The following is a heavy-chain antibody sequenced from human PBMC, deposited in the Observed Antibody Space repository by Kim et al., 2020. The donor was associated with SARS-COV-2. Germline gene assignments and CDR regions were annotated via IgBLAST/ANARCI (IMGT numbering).Heavy chain of an antibody. J-gene: IGHJ6*01. CDR1: GFTFSSYW. CDR3: VRGGGAGSLGGY. CDR2: ISSDGSSA. Sequence: GGSLRLSCAASGFTFSSYWVHWVRQAPGKGLVWVSRISSDGSSANYADSVKGRFTISRDNAKNTLYLQMNSLRVEDTAVYYCVRGGGAGSLGGYWGQGTPGTVSS. V-gene: IGHV3-74*01. D-gene: IGHD3-16*01.